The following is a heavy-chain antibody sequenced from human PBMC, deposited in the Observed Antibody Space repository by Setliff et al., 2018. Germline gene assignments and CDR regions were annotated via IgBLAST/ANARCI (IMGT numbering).Heavy chain of an antibody. CDR2: IYPDDSDS. CDR1: GYSFTNYW. CDR3: ARNRVALYDAFDI. Sequence: GESLKISCKGSGYSFTNYWIGWVRQMPGKGLEWMGIIYPDDSDSRHSPSFRGQVTVSADRSITTAHLQWSSLKASDTAIYYCARNRVALYDAFDIWGQGTMVTVSS. V-gene: IGHV5-51*01. J-gene: IGHJ3*02. D-gene: IGHD5-12*01.